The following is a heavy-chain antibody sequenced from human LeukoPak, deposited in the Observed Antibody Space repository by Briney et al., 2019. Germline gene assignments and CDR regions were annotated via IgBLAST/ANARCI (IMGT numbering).Heavy chain of an antibody. CDR2: IWYDGSNK. CDR1: GSTFSSYG. V-gene: IGHV3-33*06. Sequence: PGRSLRLSCAASGSTFSSYGMHWVRQAPGKGLEWVAVIWYDGSNKYYADSVKGRFTISRDNSKNTLYLQMNSLRAEDTAVYYCAKDLAVAVAGTVAWGQGTLVTVSS. J-gene: IGHJ5*02. D-gene: IGHD6-19*01. CDR3: AKDLAVAVAGTVA.